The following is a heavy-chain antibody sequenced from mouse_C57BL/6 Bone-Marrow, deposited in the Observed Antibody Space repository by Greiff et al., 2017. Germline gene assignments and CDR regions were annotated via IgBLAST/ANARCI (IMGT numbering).Heavy chain of an antibody. V-gene: IGHV1-18*01. CDR2: INPNNGGT. D-gene: IGHD2-1*01. CDR1: GYTFTDYN. Sequence: VQLKESGPELVKPGASVKIPCKASGYTFTDYNMDWVKQSHGKSLEWIGDINPNNGGTIYNQKFKGKATLTVDKSSSTAYMELRSLTSEDTAVYYCARMIYYGNYVMDYWGQGTSVTVSS. J-gene: IGHJ4*01. CDR3: ARMIYYGNYVMDY.